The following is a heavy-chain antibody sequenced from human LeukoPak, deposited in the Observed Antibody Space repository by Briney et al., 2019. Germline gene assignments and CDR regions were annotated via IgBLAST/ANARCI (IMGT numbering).Heavy chain of an antibody. D-gene: IGHD3-10*01. CDR1: GFTFSSYA. Sequence: PGRSLRLSCAASGFTFSSYAMHWVRQAPGKGLEWVAVISYDGSNKYYADSVKGRFTISRDNSKNTLYLQMNSLRAEDTAVYYCASHRYGSGSYYDFDYWGQGTLVTVSS. CDR3: ASHRYGSGSYYDFDY. J-gene: IGHJ4*02. V-gene: IGHV3-30-3*01. CDR2: ISYDGSNK.